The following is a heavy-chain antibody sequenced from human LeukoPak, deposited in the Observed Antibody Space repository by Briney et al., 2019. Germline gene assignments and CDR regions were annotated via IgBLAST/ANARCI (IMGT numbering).Heavy chain of an antibody. V-gene: IGHV4-59*01. Sequence: SETLSLTCTVSGGSISSYYWSWIRQPPGKGLEWIGYIYYSGSTNYNPSLKSRVTISVDTSKNQFSLNLSSVTAADTAVYYCARGGRNYYGSGSYTPNWFDPWGQGTLVTVSS. CDR3: ARGGRNYYGSGSYTPNWFDP. D-gene: IGHD3-10*01. CDR2: IYYSGST. CDR1: GGSISSYY. J-gene: IGHJ5*02.